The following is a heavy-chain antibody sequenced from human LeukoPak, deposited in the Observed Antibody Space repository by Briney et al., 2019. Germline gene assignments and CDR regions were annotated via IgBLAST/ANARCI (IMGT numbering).Heavy chain of an antibody. J-gene: IGHJ6*02. CDR2: IKQDGSEK. D-gene: IGHD1-7*01. V-gene: IGHV3-7*01. CDR3: ASNWNYVRGYGMDV. Sequence: GGFLRLSCAASGFTFSDYWMSWVRQTPGKGLEWVANIKQDGSEKHYVDSVKGRFTISRDNAKNSLYLQMSNLRAEDTAVYYCASNWNYVRGYGMDVWGQGTTVTVSS. CDR1: GFTFSDYW.